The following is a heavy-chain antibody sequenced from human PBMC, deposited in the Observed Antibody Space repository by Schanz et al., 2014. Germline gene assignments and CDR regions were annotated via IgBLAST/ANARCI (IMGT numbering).Heavy chain of an antibody. CDR3: AKSYDTSGYSGFDY. CDR2: LYTGGST. Sequence: EVQLVESGGGLIHPGGSLRLSCAVSGFTVNTNYMTWVRQAPGKGLECASVLYTGGSTFYADSVKGRFTISRDNSKNTLYLQMNSLRTEDTAVYFCAKSYDTSGYSGFDYWGQGTLVTVSS. CDR1: GFTVNTNY. D-gene: IGHD3-22*01. J-gene: IGHJ4*02. V-gene: IGHV3-66*02.